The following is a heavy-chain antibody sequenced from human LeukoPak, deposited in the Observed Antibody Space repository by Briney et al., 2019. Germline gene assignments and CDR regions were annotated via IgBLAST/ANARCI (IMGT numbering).Heavy chain of an antibody. CDR3: ARGIEVVVPAARASPLDY. D-gene: IGHD2-2*01. Sequence: GASVKVSCKASGYTFTGYYMHWVRQAPGQGLEWMGWINPNSGGTNYAQKFQGWVTMTRDTSISTAYMELSRLRSDDTAVYYCARGIEVVVPAARASPLDYWGQGTLVTVSS. CDR2: INPNSGGT. CDR1: GYTFTGYY. J-gene: IGHJ4*02. V-gene: IGHV1-2*04.